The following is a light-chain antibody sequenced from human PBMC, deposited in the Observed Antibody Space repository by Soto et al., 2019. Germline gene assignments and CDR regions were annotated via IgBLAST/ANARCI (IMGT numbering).Light chain of an antibody. CDR1: SSNIGNNT. CDR2: TTN. Sequence: QSVLTQPPSASVTPGQRGSISCSGSSSNIGNNTVNWYQQFPETAPRLLIYTTNQRPSGVPDRFSGSKSGTSAYLAISGLQSEDEADYYCAARDDSLNGPVFGGGNKLTVL. J-gene: IGLJ3*02. V-gene: IGLV1-44*01. CDR3: AARDDSLNGPV.